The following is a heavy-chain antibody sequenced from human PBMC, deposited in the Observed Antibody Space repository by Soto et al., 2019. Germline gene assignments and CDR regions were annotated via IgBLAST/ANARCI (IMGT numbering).Heavy chain of an antibody. CDR3: ARLRVLRYFDWSPLDDY. CDR1: GVSISSSSYY. Sequence: SETLSLTCTVSGVSISSSSYYWGWIRQPPGKGLEWIGSIYYSGSTYYNPSLKSRVTISVDTSKNQFSLKLSSVTAADTAVYYCARLRVLRYFDWSPLDDYWGQGTLVTVSS. J-gene: IGHJ4*02. CDR2: IYYSGST. V-gene: IGHV4-39*01. D-gene: IGHD3-9*01.